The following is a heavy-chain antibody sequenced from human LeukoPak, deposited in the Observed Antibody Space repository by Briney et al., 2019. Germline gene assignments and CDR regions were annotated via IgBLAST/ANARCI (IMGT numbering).Heavy chain of an antibody. CDR3: AREGWGNYYMDV. J-gene: IGHJ6*03. CDR2: INPKSGGT. D-gene: IGHD2-8*02. CDR1: GYTFTSYY. Sequence: ASVKVSCKASGYTFTSYYMHWVRQAPGQGLEWMGWINPKSGGTNYAQKFQGRVTMTRDTSINTGYMELSGLTFDDMALYYCAREGWGNYYMDVWGNGTTVTVSS. V-gene: IGHV1-2*02.